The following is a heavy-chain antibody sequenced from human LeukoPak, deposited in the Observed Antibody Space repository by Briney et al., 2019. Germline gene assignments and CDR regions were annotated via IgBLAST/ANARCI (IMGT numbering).Heavy chain of an antibody. Sequence: GGTLRLSCVASGFTFSRHGMNWVRQAPGKGLEWVSGISPSGDIKYYVDSVKGRFTISRDNSKNTLYLQMDSLRAEDTAVYYCAKDQVRHIAAAGTWGQGTLVTVSS. CDR3: AKDQVRHIAAAGT. CDR1: GFTFSRHG. CDR2: ISPSGDIK. D-gene: IGHD6-13*01. V-gene: IGHV3-23*01. J-gene: IGHJ5*02.